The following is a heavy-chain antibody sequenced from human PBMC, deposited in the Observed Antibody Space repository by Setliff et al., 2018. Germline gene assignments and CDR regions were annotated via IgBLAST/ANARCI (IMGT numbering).Heavy chain of an antibody. CDR2: INSGGSKV. CDR3: ARTCSGSGCYAGLES. J-gene: IGHJ4*02. CDR1: GFTFRSYE. D-gene: IGHD2-15*01. Sequence: LRLSCAASGFTFRSYEMNWVRQTPGKGLEWVSYINSGGSKVYYADSVKGRFTISRDNAKNSLYLQMNSLRPEDTAVYYCARTCSGSGCYAGLESWGQGTPVTVSS. V-gene: IGHV3-48*03.